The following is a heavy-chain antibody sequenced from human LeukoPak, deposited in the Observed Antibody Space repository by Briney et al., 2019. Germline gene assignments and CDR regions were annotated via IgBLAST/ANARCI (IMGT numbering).Heavy chain of an antibody. CDR3: VRGSGGDGYSYWGDY. CDR1: GFTLSHYG. Sequence: GGSLRLSWAASGFTLSHYGMHWVRQAPGMGLEWVAVIWFDGGKIHYPDSVKGRFTISRDNSKNTLYLQMDNLRADDTAVYYCVRGSGGDGYSYWGDYWGQGTLVTVSP. V-gene: IGHV3-33*01. D-gene: IGHD5-24*01. J-gene: IGHJ4*02. CDR2: IWFDGGKI.